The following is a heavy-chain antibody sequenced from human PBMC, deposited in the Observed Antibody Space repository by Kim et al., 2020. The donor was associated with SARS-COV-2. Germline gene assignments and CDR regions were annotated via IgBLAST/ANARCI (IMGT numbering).Heavy chain of an antibody. Sequence: GESLKISCKGSGYSFTSYWIGWVRQMPGKGLEWMGIIYSGDSDPRYSPSFQGQVTISADKSISTAYLQWSSLKASDTAMYYCARHGYSSGWYGGYWGQGTLVTVSS. J-gene: IGHJ4*02. V-gene: IGHV5-51*01. CDR2: IYSGDSDP. D-gene: IGHD6-19*01. CDR3: ARHGYSSGWYGGY. CDR1: GYSFTSYW.